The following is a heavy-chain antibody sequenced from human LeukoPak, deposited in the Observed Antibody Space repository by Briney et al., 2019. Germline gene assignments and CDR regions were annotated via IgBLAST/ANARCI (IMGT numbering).Heavy chain of an antibody. J-gene: IGHJ3*02. V-gene: IGHV4-59*01. CDR1: GGSISSYY. Sequence: SETLSLTCTVSGGSISSYYWSWTRQPPGKGLEWIGYIYYSGSTNYNPSLKSRVTISVDTSKNQFSLKLSSVTAADTAVYYCAREDSGYDYVHDAFDIWGQGTMVTVSS. CDR2: IYYSGST. CDR3: AREDSGYDYVHDAFDI. D-gene: IGHD5-12*01.